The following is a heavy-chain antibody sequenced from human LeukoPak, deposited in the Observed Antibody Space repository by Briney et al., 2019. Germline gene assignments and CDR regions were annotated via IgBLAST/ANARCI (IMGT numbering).Heavy chain of an antibody. CDR1: GFRFGSFL. D-gene: IGHD2-15*01. CDR2: IKEDGSQT. Sequence: GGSLRLSCAASGFRFGSFLMTWIRQAPGKGLEWVGHIKEDGSQTNYIDSVTGRFTISRDNSKDSLYLQMNSLRAEDTAVYFCARDVGWFHFDSWGQGILVTVSS. CDR3: ARDVGWFHFDS. V-gene: IGHV3-7*01. J-gene: IGHJ4*02.